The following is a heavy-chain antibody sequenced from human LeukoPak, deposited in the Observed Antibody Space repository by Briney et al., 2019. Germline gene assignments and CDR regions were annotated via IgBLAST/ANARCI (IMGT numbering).Heavy chain of an antibody. D-gene: IGHD4-17*01. V-gene: IGHV1-2*02. CDR2: INPNSGGT. Sequence: GASVKVSCKASGYTFTGYYMHWVRQAPGQGLEWMGWINPNSGGTNYAQKFQGRVTMTRDTSISTAYMELSRLRSDDTAVYYCARKESDTVTXAYXFDIWGXGTMVTVS. CDR3: ARKESDTVTXAYXFDI. CDR1: GYTFTGYY. J-gene: IGHJ3*02.